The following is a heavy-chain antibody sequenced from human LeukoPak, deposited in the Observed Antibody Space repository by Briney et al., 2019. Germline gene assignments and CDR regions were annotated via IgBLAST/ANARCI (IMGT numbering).Heavy chain of an antibody. CDR2: MNPNSGNT. Sequence: ASVKVSCKASGYTFTSCDINWVRQATGQGLEWMGWMNPNSGNTGYAQKFQGRVTMTRNTSISTAYMELSSLRSEDTAVYYCAREGFKAGDSSGYHGGPGFDPWGQGTLVTVSS. D-gene: IGHD3-22*01. CDR1: GYTFTSCD. J-gene: IGHJ5*02. CDR3: AREGFKAGDSSGYHGGPGFDP. V-gene: IGHV1-8*01.